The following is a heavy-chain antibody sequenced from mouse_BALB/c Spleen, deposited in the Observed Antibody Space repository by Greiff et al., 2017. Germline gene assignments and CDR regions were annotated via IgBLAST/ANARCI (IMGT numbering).Heavy chain of an antibody. CDR1: GYTFTSYT. Sequence: QVQLQQSAAELARPGASVKMSCKASGYTFTSYTMHWVKQRPGQGLEWIGYINPSSGYTEYNQKFKDKTTLTADKSSSTAYMQLSSLTSEDSAVYYCARSGDYYFDYWGQGTTLTVSS. J-gene: IGHJ2*01. V-gene: IGHV1-4*02. D-gene: IGHD3-1*01. CDR3: ARSGDYYFDY. CDR2: INPSSGYT.